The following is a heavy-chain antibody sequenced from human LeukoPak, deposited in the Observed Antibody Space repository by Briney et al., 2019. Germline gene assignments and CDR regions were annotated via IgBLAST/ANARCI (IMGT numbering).Heavy chain of an antibody. J-gene: IGHJ4*02. V-gene: IGHV4-61*02. CDR2: IYTSGST. CDR3: ASAPAGIAARRYFDY. CDR1: GGSISSGSYY. D-gene: IGHD6-6*01. Sequence: PSETLSLTCTVSGGSISSGSYYWSWIRQPAGKGLEWIGRIYTSGSTNYNPSLKSRVTISVDTSKNQFSLKLSSVTAADTAVYYCASAPAGIAARRYFDYWGQGTLVTVSS.